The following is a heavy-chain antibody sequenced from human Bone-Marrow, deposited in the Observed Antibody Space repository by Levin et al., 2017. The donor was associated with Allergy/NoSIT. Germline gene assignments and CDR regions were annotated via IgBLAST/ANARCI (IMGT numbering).Heavy chain of an antibody. J-gene: IGHJ2*01. D-gene: IGHD3-22*01. CDR1: GFTFGDYG. CDR3: SRPPYSESSSHWYFDL. CDR2: IKSKASGGTT. Sequence: GESLKISCTASGFTFGDYGMNWFRQAPGKGLEWLGFIKSKASGGTTEYVASVKGRFTISRDDSKSIDYLQMNSLKIEDTAVYYCSRPPYSESSSHWYFDLWGRGTLVTVSS. V-gene: IGHV3-49*03.